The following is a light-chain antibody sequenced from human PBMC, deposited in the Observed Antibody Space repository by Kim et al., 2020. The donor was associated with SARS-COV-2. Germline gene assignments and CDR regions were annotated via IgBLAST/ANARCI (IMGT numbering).Light chain of an antibody. V-gene: IGLV6-57*03. CDR1: SVSRASNE. Sequence: GTTVSSSGTLGSVSRASNEWQGYQQPTGSAPTTVISADNQRPSGVPDRFSGSIDSSSVSASLTIFGRKTEDEADYYCQSYDSSNVVFGGGTQLNVL. CDR2: ADN. CDR3: QSYDSSNVV. J-gene: IGLJ2*01.